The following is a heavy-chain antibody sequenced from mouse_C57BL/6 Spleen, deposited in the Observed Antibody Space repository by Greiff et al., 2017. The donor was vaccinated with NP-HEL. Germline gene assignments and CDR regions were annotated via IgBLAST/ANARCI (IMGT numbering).Heavy chain of an antibody. D-gene: IGHD1-1*01. J-gene: IGHJ4*01. CDR1: GYTFTSYW. V-gene: IGHV1-69*01. Sequence: QVHVKQPGAELVMPGASVKLSCKASGYTFTSYWMHWVKQRPGQGLEWIGEIDPSDSYTNYNQKFKGKSTLTVDKSSSTAYMQLSSLTSEDSAVYYCARGYYYGSSPYAMDYWGQGTSVTVSS. CDR3: ARGYYYGSSPYAMDY. CDR2: IDPSDSYT.